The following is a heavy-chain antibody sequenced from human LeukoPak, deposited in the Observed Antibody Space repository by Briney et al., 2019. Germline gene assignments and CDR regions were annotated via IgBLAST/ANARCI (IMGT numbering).Heavy chain of an antibody. D-gene: IGHD3-3*01. V-gene: IGHV4-59*01. CDR1: GGSISSYY. Sequence: SETLSLTCTVSGGSISSYYWSWIRQPPGKGLEWIGYIYSSGSTNYNPSLKSRVTISVDTSKNQFSLKLSSVTAADTAVYYCARDDYDFWSGLYYMDVWGKGTTVTVSS. CDR2: IYSSGST. CDR3: ARDDYDFWSGLYYMDV. J-gene: IGHJ6*03.